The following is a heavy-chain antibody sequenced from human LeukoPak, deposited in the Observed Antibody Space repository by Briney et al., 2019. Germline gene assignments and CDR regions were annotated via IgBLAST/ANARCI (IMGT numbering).Heavy chain of an antibody. J-gene: IGHJ6*03. V-gene: IGHV3-23*01. CDR3: ARDRSTRRDYYYYMDV. Sequence: GGSLRLSCVASGFTFSSYAMSWVRQAPGKGLEWVSAISGSGGSTYYADSVKGRFTISRDNSKNTLYLQMNSLRAEDTAVYYCARDRSTRRDYYYYMDVWGKGTTVTVSS. CDR2: ISGSGGST. CDR1: GFTFSSYA.